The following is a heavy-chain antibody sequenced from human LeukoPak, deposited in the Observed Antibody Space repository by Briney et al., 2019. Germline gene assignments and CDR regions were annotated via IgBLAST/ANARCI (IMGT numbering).Heavy chain of an antibody. CDR3: ARGRKVRGVIISTGLDFDY. D-gene: IGHD3-10*01. V-gene: IGHV1-46*01. CDR2: INPSGGST. Sequence: GASVKVSCKASGYTFTSYYMHWVRQAPGQGLEWMGIINPSGGSTSYAQKFQGRVTMTRNTSISTAYMELSSLRSEDTAVYYCARGRKVRGVIISTGLDFDYWGQGTLVTVSS. J-gene: IGHJ4*02. CDR1: GYTFTSYY.